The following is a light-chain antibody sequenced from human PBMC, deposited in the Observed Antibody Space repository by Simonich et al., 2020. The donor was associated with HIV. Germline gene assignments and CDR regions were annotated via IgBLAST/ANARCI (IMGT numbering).Light chain of an antibody. Sequence: AIQLTQTPLSLSASVGNRVTITCRESQGISSALAWYQQKPVKAPNLLVYDASSLESGVPSRFSGSGSGTDFTLTISSLQPEDFATDYCQQFNSYSLAFGQGTKLEIK. CDR1: QGISSA. CDR3: QQFNSYSLA. V-gene: IGKV1-13*02. J-gene: IGKJ1*01. CDR2: DAS.